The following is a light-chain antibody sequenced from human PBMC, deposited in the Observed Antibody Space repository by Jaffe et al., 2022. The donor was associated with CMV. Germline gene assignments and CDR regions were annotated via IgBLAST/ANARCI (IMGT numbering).Light chain of an antibody. J-gene: IGLJ3*02. Sequence: QSVLTQPPSASGTPGQRVTISCSGSTSNIGRNFVSWYLQLPGTAPKLLIQSNDERPSGVPDRFSGSKSGTSASLDISGLRSEDEADYYCAAWDDSLSGWVFGGGTKVTVL. CDR2: SND. CDR3: AAWDDSLSGWV. V-gene: IGLV1-47*01. CDR1: TSNIGRNF.